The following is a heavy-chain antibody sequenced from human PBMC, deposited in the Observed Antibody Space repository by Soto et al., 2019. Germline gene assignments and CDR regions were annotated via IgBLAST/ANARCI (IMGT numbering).Heavy chain of an antibody. J-gene: IGHJ6*01. V-gene: IGHV5-10-1*01. Sequence: GESLKISCKGSGYSFTSYWISWVRQMPGKGLEWMGRIDPSDSYTNYSPSFQGHVTISADKSISTAYLQWSSLKASDTAMYYCARNPVGGDYYYYGLDVWGQGTTVTVSS. CDR3: ARNPVGGDYYYYGLDV. D-gene: IGHD2-21*01. CDR2: IDPSDSYT. CDR1: GYSFTSYW.